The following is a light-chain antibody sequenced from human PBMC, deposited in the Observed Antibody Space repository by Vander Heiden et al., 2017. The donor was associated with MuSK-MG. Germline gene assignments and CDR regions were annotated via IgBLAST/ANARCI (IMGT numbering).Light chain of an antibody. Sequence: QSVLTQLPSASGTPGQRVTISCSGSSSNIGSNYVYWYQQLPGTAPKLLIYRNNQRPSGVPDRFSGSKSGTSASLAISGLWSEEEADYYCAAWDDSLSGWVFGGGTKLTVL. J-gene: IGLJ3*02. CDR1: SSNIGSNY. CDR3: AAWDDSLSGWV. V-gene: IGLV1-47*03. CDR2: RNN.